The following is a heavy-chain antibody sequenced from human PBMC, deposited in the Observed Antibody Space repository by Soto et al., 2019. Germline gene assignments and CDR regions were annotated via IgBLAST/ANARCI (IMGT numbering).Heavy chain of an antibody. CDR1: GFIFSSYG. V-gene: IGHV3-30*18. CDR2: ISYEGRHT. J-gene: IGHJ4*02. Sequence: QVQLVESGGGVVQPGRSLRLSCAASGFIFSSYGMHWVRQAPGKGLEWVAVISYEGRHTYYADSVKGRVTITRDNSKNTLYLQMNSLRPEDTAVYYCAKEVHCGGGSCSWSEGFDYWGQGTLLTVSS. CDR3: AKEVHCGGGSCSWSEGFDY. D-gene: IGHD2-15*01.